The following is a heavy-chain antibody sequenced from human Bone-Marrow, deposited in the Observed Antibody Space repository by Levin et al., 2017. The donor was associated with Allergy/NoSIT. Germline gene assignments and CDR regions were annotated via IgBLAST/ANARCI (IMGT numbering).Heavy chain of an antibody. J-gene: IGHJ4*02. Sequence: ASVKVSCKVSGYSFNDYTIHWVRQATGQGLEWLGLINGANGDTKSSQKLQGRVAISSDKSASSAYMTLNSLTSEDTAVYYCAIEGITAFDHWGQGTLVTVSS. CDR3: AIEGITAFDH. CDR1: GYSFNDYT. D-gene: IGHD2-21*02. V-gene: IGHV1-3*01. CDR2: INGANGDT.